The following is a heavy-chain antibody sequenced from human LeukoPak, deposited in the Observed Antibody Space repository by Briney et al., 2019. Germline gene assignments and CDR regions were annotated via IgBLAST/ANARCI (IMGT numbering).Heavy chain of an antibody. CDR1: GFTFSSYV. J-gene: IGHJ4*02. CDR2: IRYDGSNK. CDR3: AKNPSYDSSGYYPDH. Sequence: GGSLRLSCAASGFTFSSYVMHWVRQAPGKGLEWVAFIRYDGSNKYYADSVKDRFTISRDNSKNTLYLQMNSLRAEDTAVYYCAKNPSYDSSGYYPDHWGQGTLVTVSS. D-gene: IGHD3-22*01. V-gene: IGHV3-30*02.